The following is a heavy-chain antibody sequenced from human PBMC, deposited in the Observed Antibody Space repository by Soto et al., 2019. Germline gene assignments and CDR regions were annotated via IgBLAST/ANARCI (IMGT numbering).Heavy chain of an antibody. Sequence: QVQLQESGPGLVKPSETLSLTCTVSGGSISNYYWSWIRQPPGKGLEWIGYIYYSGNTNYNPSLKSRVTISVDTSKKQFSLKLSSVTAADTAVYYCARHDNCKGTTCSTGRWFDPWGQGTLVTVSS. J-gene: IGHJ5*02. V-gene: IGHV4-59*08. CDR2: IYYSGNT. CDR3: ARHDNCKGTTCSTGRWFDP. CDR1: GGSISNYY. D-gene: IGHD1-1*01.